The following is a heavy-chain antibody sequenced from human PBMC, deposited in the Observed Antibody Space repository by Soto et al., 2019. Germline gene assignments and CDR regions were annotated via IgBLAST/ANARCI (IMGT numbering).Heavy chain of an antibody. J-gene: IGHJ4*02. CDR1: GYTFTRYY. Sequence: ASVKVSCKASGYTFTRYYMHWVRQAPGQGLEWVGVIDPSAGSTTNAQKFRGRVTMTRDTSAGSVYMELSSLRSEDTAVYYCARSPVTVGTTLYYFDYWGQGTMGTSPQ. CDR2: IDPSAGST. V-gene: IGHV1-46*01. D-gene: IGHD1-1*01. CDR3: ARSPVTVGTTLYYFDY.